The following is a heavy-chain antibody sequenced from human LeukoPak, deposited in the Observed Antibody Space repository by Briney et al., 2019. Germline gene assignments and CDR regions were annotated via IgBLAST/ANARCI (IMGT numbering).Heavy chain of an antibody. Sequence: ASVKVSCKASGYSFTSYYMHWVRQAPGQGLEWMGLINPTGGSTGYAQKFQGRVTMTRDMSTSTDYMELRSLRSEDTAIYYCARGPSGYHNTGGQGTLVTVSS. CDR1: GYSFTSYY. D-gene: IGHD5-12*01. CDR2: INPTGGST. V-gene: IGHV1-46*01. CDR3: ARGPSGYHNT. J-gene: IGHJ4*02.